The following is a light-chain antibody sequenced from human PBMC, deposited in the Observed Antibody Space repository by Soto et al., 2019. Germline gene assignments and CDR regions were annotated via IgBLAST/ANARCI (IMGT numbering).Light chain of an antibody. V-gene: IGLV2-8*01. CDR3: SSYADGNSWV. CDR2: EVT. J-gene: IGLJ3*02. CDR1: SSDVGGYNH. Sequence: QSALTQPHSASGSPGQSVTISCTGTSSDVGGYNHVSWYQQHPGKAPRLMISEVTKRPSGVPDRFSGSRSGNTASLTVSGLQAEDEADYYCSSYADGNSWVFGGGTKLTVL.